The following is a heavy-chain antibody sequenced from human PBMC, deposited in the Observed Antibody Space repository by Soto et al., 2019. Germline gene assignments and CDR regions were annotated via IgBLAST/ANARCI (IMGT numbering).Heavy chain of an antibody. CDR2: ISYDGSNK. V-gene: IGHV3-30*18. D-gene: IGHD3-10*01. CDR1: GFTFSSYG. Sequence: GGSLRLSCAASGFTFSSYGMHWVRQAPGKGLEWVAVISYDGSNKYYADSVKGRLTISRNNSKNTLYLQMNSLRAEDTAVFYCAKEFGKKYNWFDSWGQGTLVTVSS. J-gene: IGHJ5*01. CDR3: AKEFGKKYNWFDS.